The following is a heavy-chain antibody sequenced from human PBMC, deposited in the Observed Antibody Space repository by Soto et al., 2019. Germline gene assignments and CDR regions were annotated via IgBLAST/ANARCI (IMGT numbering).Heavy chain of an antibody. CDR1: GFTFSSYW. V-gene: IGHV3-7*01. Sequence: PGGSLRLSCAASGFTFSSYWMSWVRQAPGKGLEWVANIKQDGSEKYYVDSVKGRFTISRDNAKNSLYLQMNSLRAEDTAVYYCMCEGASGGAGYYYYMDVWGKGTTVTVSS. J-gene: IGHJ6*03. D-gene: IGHD3-3*01. CDR2: IKQDGSEK. CDR3: MCEGASGGAGYYYYMDV.